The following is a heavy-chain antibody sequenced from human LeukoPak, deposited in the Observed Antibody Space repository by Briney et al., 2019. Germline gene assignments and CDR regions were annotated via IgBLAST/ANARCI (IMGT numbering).Heavy chain of an antibody. CDR1: GGSISSSSYY. J-gene: IGHJ6*02. D-gene: IGHD3-9*01. CDR2: IYYSGST. V-gene: IGHV4-39*01. Sequence: SETLSLTCTVSGGSISSSSYYWGWIRQPPGKGLEWIGSIYYSGSTYYNPSLKSRVTISVDTSKNQFSLKLSSVTAADTAVYYCARIGYDILTGYSTPYGMDVWGQGTTVTVSS. CDR3: ARIGYDILTGYSTPYGMDV.